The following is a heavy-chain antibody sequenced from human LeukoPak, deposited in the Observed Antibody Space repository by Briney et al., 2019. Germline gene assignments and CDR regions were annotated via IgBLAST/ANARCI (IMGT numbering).Heavy chain of an antibody. CDR1: GFTFSSYW. J-gene: IGHJ3*02. V-gene: IGHV3-7*01. D-gene: IGHD1-26*01. Sequence: GGSLRLSCAASGFTFSSYWMSWVRQAPGKGLEWVANIKQDGSEKHYVDSVKGRFTISRDNAKNSLYLQMNSLRAEDTAVYYCARVGATREHAFDIWGQGTMVTVSS. CDR2: IKQDGSEK. CDR3: ARVGATREHAFDI.